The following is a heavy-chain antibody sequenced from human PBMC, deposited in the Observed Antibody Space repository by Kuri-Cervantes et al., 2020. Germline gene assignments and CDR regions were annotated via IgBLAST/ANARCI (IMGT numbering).Heavy chain of an antibody. Sequence: SETLSLTCTVSGGSISNSNYYWSWIRQPPGKGLEWIGHVYFSGNTLYNPSLKSRVTISVDTSKNQFSLELNSVTAADTAVYYCVRDLRDESVYHFDYWGQGTLVTVSS. J-gene: IGHJ4*02. CDR2: VYFSGNT. V-gene: IGHV4-61*01. CDR1: GGSISNSNYY. D-gene: IGHD5/OR15-5a*01. CDR3: VRDLRDESVYHFDY.